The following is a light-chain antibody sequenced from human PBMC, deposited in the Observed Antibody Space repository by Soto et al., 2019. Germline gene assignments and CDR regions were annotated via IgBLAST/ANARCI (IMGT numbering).Light chain of an antibody. Sequence: DIQMTQSPSSLSASVGHRVTITCRASQGISNSLAWYQQKPWKVPKLLIYAASTLQSGVPSRFSGSGSGTDFTLTITRLQPEDFATYFCQHSYSTPRTFGQGTKVDIK. V-gene: IGKV1-27*01. CDR3: QHSYSTPRT. CDR1: QGISNS. J-gene: IGKJ1*01. CDR2: AAS.